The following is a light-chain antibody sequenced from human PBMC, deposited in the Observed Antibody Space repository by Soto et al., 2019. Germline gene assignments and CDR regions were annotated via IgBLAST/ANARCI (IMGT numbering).Light chain of an antibody. V-gene: IGKV3-15*01. Sequence: EIVMTQSPATLSVSPGQRATLSCRASQSVSSNLAWYQQKPGQAPRLLIYGASTRATGIPARFSGSGSGTEFTLTISSLQSEDFADYYCQQYNNWPRGTFGQGHKVEIK. CDR1: QSVSSN. CDR3: QQYNNWPRGT. CDR2: GAS. J-gene: IGKJ1*01.